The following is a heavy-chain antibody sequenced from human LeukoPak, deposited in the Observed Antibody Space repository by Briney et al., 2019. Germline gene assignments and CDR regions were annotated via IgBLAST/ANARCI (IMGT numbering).Heavy chain of an antibody. CDR2: INQDGREK. CDR3: AKGRDYGDY. V-gene: IGHV3-7*01. Sequence: GGSLTLSCAVSGFTFRMTWVRQVPGKGLQWVANINQDGREKYYMDSMKGRLNISRDNTENSVFLQRTSLRPEDTGIYFCAKGRDYGDYWGQGTLVAVSS. CDR1: GFTFR. J-gene: IGHJ4*02.